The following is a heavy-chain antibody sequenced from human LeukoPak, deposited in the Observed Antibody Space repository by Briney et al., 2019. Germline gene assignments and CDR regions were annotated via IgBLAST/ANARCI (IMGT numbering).Heavy chain of an antibody. CDR1: GFTFSSYA. CDR2: ISYDGSNK. J-gene: IGHJ6*02. CDR3: ARDVWELSPYYYYGMDV. D-gene: IGHD1-26*01. Sequence: GSLSLSCAASGFTFSSYAMHWVRQAPGKGLEWVAVISYDGSNKYYADSVKGRFTISRDNSKNTLYLQMNSLRAEDTAVYYCARDVWELSPYYYYGMDVWGQGTTVTVSS. V-gene: IGHV3-30*04.